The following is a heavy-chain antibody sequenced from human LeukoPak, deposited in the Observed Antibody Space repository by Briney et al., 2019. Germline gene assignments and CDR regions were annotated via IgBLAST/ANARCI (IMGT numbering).Heavy chain of an antibody. CDR1: GYTFTSYG. J-gene: IGHJ4*02. Sequence: ASVKVSCKASGYTFTSYGISWVRQAPGQGLEWMGWISAYNGNTNYAQKLQGRVTMTTDTSTSTAYMELRSLRSDDTAVYYCARHCSSTSCAGDSDYWGQGTLVTVSS. D-gene: IGHD2-2*01. CDR3: ARHCSSTSCAGDSDY. V-gene: IGHV1-18*01. CDR2: ISAYNGNT.